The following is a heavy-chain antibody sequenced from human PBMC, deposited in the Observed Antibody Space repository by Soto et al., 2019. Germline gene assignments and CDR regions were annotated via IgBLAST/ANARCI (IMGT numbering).Heavy chain of an antibody. V-gene: IGHV3-23*01. J-gene: IGHJ4*02. CDR2: ISGSGGST. D-gene: IGHD3-3*01. CDR1: GFTFSSYA. CDR3: AKGEDFWSHVDY. Sequence: PGGSLRLSCAAAGFTFSSYAMSWVRQAPGKGLEWVSAISGSGGSTYYADSVKGRFTISRDNSKNTLYLQMNSLRAEDTAVYYCAKGEDFWSHVDYWGQGTLVTVSS.